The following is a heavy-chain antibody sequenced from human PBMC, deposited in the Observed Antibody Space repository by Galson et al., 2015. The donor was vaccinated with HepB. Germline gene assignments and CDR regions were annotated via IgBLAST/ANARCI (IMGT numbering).Heavy chain of an antibody. CDR3: ARHLQMDV. V-gene: IGHV4-39*01. CDR1: GGLISSSFDY. J-gene: IGHJ6*04. Sequence: TLSLTCTISGGLISSSFDYWGWIRQPPGKGLEWIGSINYSGNTFYNPSLKSRVTLSVDTSKKQFSLNLSSVTAADTAVYYCARHLQMDVWGEGTTVTVSS. CDR2: INYSGNT.